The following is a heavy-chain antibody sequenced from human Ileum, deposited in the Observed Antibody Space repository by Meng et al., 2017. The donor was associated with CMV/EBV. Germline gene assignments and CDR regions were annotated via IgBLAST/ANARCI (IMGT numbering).Heavy chain of an antibody. Sequence: CPVSGGSISSSSYYWGWIRQPPGKGLEWIGNIYYSGSTYYNPPLKSRVTISVDTSKNQFSLTLTSVTAADTAVYYCARSGRVRDDYWGQGTLVTVSS. CDR1: GGSISSSSYY. D-gene: IGHD3-10*01. J-gene: IGHJ4*02. CDR3: ARSGRVRDDY. CDR2: IYYSGST. V-gene: IGHV4-39*01.